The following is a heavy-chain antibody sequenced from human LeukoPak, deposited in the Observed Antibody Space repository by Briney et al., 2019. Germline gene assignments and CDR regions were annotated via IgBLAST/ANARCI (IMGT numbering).Heavy chain of an antibody. V-gene: IGHV4-30-4*01. J-gene: IGHJ6*02. CDR2: IYYSGST. CDR1: GGSISSGDYY. Sequence: KSSETLSLTCTVSGGSISSGDYYWSWIRQPPGKGLEWIGYIYYSGSTYYNPSLKSRVTISVDTSKNQFSLKLSSVTAADTAVYYCARDLGALYGMGVWGQGTTVTVSS. D-gene: IGHD1-26*01. CDR3: ARDLGALYGMGV.